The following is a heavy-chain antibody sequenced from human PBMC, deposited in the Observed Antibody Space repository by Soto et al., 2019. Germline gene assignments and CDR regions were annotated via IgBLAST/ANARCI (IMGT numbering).Heavy chain of an antibody. D-gene: IGHD1-1*01. Sequence: VASVKVSCKASGFTFTSSAVQWLRQARGQRLEWIGWIAVGSGQTRYSQKFQDRVIITRDTSASTGYMELSSLTSEDTAVYYCARGKGMEENYFYYGLDIWGQGTTVTVSS. CDR2: IAVGSGQT. J-gene: IGHJ6*02. V-gene: IGHV1-58*01. CDR3: ARGKGMEENYFYYGLDI. CDR1: GFTFTSSA.